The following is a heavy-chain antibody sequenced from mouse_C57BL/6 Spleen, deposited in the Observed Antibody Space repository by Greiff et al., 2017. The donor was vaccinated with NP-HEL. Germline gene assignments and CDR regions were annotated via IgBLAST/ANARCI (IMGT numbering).Heavy chain of an antibody. CDR1: GYTFTDYN. CDR3: ARERYGYDHFDY. Sequence: EVQLQQSGPELVKPGASVKMSCKASGYTFTDYNMHWVKQSHGKSLEWIGYINPNNGGTSYNQKFKGKATLTVNKSSSTAYMELRSLTSEDSAVYYCARERYGYDHFDYWGQGTTLTVSS. J-gene: IGHJ2*01. CDR2: INPNNGGT. D-gene: IGHD2-2*01. V-gene: IGHV1-22*01.